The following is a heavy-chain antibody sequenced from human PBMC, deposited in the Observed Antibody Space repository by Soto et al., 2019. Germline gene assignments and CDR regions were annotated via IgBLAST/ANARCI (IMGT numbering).Heavy chain of an antibody. Sequence: SETLSHTCTVSGGSISSSSYYWGWIRQPTGKGLEWIGSIFYSGSTYYNPSLKSRVTISVGTSKNQFSLKLSSVTAADTAVYYCARHLTYCSAGSCYSDFPYYGMDVWGQGTTVT. CDR1: GGSISSSSYY. D-gene: IGHD2-15*01. CDR2: IFYSGST. CDR3: ARHLTYCSAGSCYSDFPYYGMDV. J-gene: IGHJ6*02. V-gene: IGHV4-39*01.